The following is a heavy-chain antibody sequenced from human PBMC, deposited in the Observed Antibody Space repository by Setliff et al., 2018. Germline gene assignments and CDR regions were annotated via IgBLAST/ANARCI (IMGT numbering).Heavy chain of an antibody. V-gene: IGHV1-8*02. CDR2: ISAYNGNT. D-gene: IGHD6-19*01. CDR1: GYTFTSYA. CDR3: ARGSGWYMGYFDL. Sequence: ASVKVSCKASGYTFTSYAMNWVRQAPGQGLEWMGWISAYNGNTNYAQKLQGRVTMTRNTSISTAYMELSSLRSEDTAVYYCARGSGWYMGYFDLWGRGTLVTVSS. J-gene: IGHJ2*01.